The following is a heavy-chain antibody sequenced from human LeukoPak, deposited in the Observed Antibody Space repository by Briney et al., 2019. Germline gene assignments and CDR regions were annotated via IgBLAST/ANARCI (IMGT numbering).Heavy chain of an antibody. CDR3: AKERYTYGYGFDY. D-gene: IGHD5-18*01. CDR1: GFTFSSYA. CDR2: ISGSGGNT. Sequence: GGSLRLSCAASGFTFSSYAMSWVRQAPGKGLEWVSVISGSGGNTYYADSVRGRFTISRDNSENTLYLQMNSLRAEDTAVYYCAKERYTYGYGFDYWGQGTLVTVSS. V-gene: IGHV3-23*01. J-gene: IGHJ4*02.